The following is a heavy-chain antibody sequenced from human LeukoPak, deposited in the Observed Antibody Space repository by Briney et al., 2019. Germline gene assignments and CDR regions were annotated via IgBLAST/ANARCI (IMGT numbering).Heavy chain of an antibody. CDR3: SREDY. J-gene: IGHJ4*02. CDR2: INPNSGDT. CDR1: GYTFTGYY. V-gene: IGHV1-2*02. Sequence: ASVKLSCKASGYTFTGYYLHWVRQAPGQGLEWVGWINPNSGDTYYAQKFQGRVTMTRDTSISTVYLELSRLRSDDTAVYFCSREDYWGQGTLVTVSS.